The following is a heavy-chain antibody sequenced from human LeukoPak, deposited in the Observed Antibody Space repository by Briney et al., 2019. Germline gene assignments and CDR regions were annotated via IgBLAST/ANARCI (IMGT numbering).Heavy chain of an antibody. D-gene: IGHD6-6*01. J-gene: IGHJ6*03. Sequence: SETLSLTCTVSGGSISSRTYYWGWIRQPPGNGLERIGTIYYSGTTYYNPSLKSRVTISLDTSKNQFSLKLSSVTAADTAIYYCARDFSSSSTVYYYYYMDVWGKGTTVTVSS. CDR2: IYYSGTT. V-gene: IGHV4-39*07. CDR1: GGSISSRTYY. CDR3: ARDFSSSSTVYYYYYMDV.